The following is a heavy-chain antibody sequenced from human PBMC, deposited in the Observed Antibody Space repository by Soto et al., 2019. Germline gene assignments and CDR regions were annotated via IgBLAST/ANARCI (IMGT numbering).Heavy chain of an antibody. V-gene: IGHV5-51*01. Sequence: GESLKISCKGSGYSFTSYWIGWVRQMPGKGLEWMGIIYPGDSDTRYSPSFQGQVTISADKSISTAYLQWSSLKASDTAMYYCARISISGKEAEKWFDPWGQGTLVTVSS. CDR1: GYSFTSYW. J-gene: IGHJ5*02. CDR2: IYPGDSDT. D-gene: IGHD6-25*01. CDR3: ARISISGKEAEKWFDP.